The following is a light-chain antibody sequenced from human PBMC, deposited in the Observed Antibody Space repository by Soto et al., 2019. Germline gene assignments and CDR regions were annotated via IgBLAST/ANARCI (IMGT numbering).Light chain of an antibody. CDR2: AAS. J-gene: IGKJ3*01. CDR1: QSVSVNS. Sequence: EIVLTQSPGTLSLSPGERATLSCRASQSVSVNSLAWYQQKGGQAPRLLIYAASTRATGVTDRFSGTGSGTDFVLTISRLETDDSAVYYCQQYGGSPFTFGPGTKVDIK. CDR3: QQYGGSPFT. V-gene: IGKV3-20*01.